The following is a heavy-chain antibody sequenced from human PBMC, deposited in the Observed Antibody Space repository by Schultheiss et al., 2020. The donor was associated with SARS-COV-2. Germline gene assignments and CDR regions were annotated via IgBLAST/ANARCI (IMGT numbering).Heavy chain of an antibody. D-gene: IGHD4-11*01. Sequence: GGSLRLSCAASGFTFSGSAMHWVRQAPGKGLEWVSSISSSSSYIYYADSVKGRFTISRDNAKNSLYLQMNSLRAEDTAVYYCARHRADEVYSNYPPGYYYYYYGMDVWGQGTTVTVSS. V-gene: IGHV3-21*01. CDR2: ISSSSSYI. CDR1: GFTFSGSA. CDR3: ARHRADEVYSNYPPGYYYYYYGMDV. J-gene: IGHJ6*02.